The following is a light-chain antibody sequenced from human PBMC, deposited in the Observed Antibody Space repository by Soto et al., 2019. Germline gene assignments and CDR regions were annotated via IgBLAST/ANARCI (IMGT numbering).Light chain of an antibody. Sequence: EVVLTQSPATQSVSPVERATLSCRASQTINSNLAWYQQKPGQAPRLLIYGASTRATGVPTRFSGSGSGTEFTLTISSLQSEDVAVYYCQQYHKWPITFGQGTRLEIK. J-gene: IGKJ5*01. CDR3: QQYHKWPIT. CDR1: QTINSN. V-gene: IGKV3-15*01. CDR2: GAS.